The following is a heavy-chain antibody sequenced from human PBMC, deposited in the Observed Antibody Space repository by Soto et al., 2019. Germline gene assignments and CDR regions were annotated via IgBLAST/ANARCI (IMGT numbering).Heavy chain of an antibody. D-gene: IGHD1-1*01. CDR3: NLDEYGDW. Sequence: QVQLVESGGGVVQPGRSLRLSCAASGFTFSNYGVNWVRQAPGKGLEWVAVISNDGSTQFYADSVKGRFTISRDNSKNTLSLQMTSLRPEDTAVYYGNLDEYGDWWGQGTLVTVSS. CDR2: ISNDGSTQ. J-gene: IGHJ4*02. CDR1: GFTFSNYG. V-gene: IGHV3-30*03.